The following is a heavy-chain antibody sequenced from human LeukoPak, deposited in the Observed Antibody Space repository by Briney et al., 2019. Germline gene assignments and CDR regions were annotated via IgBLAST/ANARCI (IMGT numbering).Heavy chain of an antibody. CDR3: ARAEVGATVDY. V-gene: IGHV4-59*01. D-gene: IGHD1-26*01. J-gene: IGHJ4*02. CDR1: GGSISSYY. CDR2: IYYSEST. Sequence: SETLSLTSTASGGSISSYYWSWIRQPPGKGLEWIGYIYYSESTNYNPALKSRVTISVDTSKNQFSLKLSSVTTADTAVYYCARAEVGATVDYWGQGTLVTVSS.